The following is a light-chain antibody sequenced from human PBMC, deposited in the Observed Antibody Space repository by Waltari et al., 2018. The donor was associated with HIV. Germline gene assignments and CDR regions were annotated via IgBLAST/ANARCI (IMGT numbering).Light chain of an antibody. V-gene: IGLV2-14*01. CDR1: SSDVGGYHY. J-gene: IGLJ1*01. CDR3: SSYTTGSTLVV. CDR2: EVS. Sequence: QSALTQTASVSGSPGQSITISCTGTSSDVGGYHYVSWYQQFPGKAPKLMISEVSNRPSGVSDRLSGSKSGNTASLTISGLQAEDEADYYCSSYTTGSTLVVFGTGTKVIVL.